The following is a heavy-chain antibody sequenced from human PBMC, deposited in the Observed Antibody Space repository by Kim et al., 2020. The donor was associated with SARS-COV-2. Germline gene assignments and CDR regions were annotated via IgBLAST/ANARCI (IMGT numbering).Heavy chain of an antibody. CDR1: GYTFTAYY. Sequence: ASVKVSCKASGYTFTAYYMYWVRQAPGQGLEWMGWINPNSGGTKYVQKFQGRVTMTRDTSISTAYMELSRLTSDDTAVYYCASRLTTTGGYWGQGTLVTV. J-gene: IGHJ4*02. CDR3: ASRLTTTGGY. V-gene: IGHV1-2*02. CDR2: INPNSGGT. D-gene: IGHD1-1*01.